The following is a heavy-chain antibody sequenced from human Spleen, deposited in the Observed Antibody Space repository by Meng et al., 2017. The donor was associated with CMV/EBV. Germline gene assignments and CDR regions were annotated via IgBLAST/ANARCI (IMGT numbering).Heavy chain of an antibody. CDR3: AREIRMGY. CDR2: ISGSGGST. Sequence: WVRQPPGKGLEWVSAISGSGGSTYYADSVKGRFTISRDNSKNTLYLQMNSLRAEDTAVYYCAREIRMGYWGQGTLVTVSS. V-gene: IGHV3-23*01. D-gene: IGHD2-15*01. J-gene: IGHJ4*02.